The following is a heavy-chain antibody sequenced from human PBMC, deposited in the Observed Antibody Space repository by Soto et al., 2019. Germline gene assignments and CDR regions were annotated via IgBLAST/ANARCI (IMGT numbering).Heavy chain of an antibody. V-gene: IGHV3-30*18. CDR3: GKDVGDYVPYYYGVDV. Sequence: QVQLVESGGGVVQPGTSLRLSCAASGFTFKPHAMHWVRQAPGKGLEWMAVIAYDGNEKFYADSVKGRFTISRDNSKNALYLQINTLRNEDTAVYYWGKDVGDYVPYYYGVDVWGQGTTGTVSS. CDR2: IAYDGNEK. CDR1: GFTFKPHA. J-gene: IGHJ6*02. D-gene: IGHD1-26*01.